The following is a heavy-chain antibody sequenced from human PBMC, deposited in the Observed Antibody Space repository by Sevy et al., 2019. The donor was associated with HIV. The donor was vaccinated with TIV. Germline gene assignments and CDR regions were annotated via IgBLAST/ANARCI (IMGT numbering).Heavy chain of an antibody. J-gene: IGHJ6*02. CDR1: GFTFSSYS. D-gene: IGHD6-6*01. CDR2: ISDSSTTI. Sequence: GGSLRLSCAASGFTFSSYSMNWVRQAPGKGLEWVSYISDSSTTISYADSVKGRFTISRDNAKNSLYLQMNSLRAEDTAVYYCARGLAALPGYYYGLDVWGQGTTVTVSS. CDR3: ARGLAALPGYYYGLDV. V-gene: IGHV3-48*01.